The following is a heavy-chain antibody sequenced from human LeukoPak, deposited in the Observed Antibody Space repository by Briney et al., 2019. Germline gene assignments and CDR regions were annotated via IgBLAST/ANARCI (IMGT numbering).Heavy chain of an antibody. CDR3: ARSGSSRYDY. CDR2: IYYSGST. CDR1: GGSISSYY. J-gene: IGHJ4*02. D-gene: IGHD6-25*01. Sequence: SETLSLTCAVSGGSISSYYWSWIRQPPGKGLEWIGYIYYSGSTNYNPSLKSRVTISVDTSKNQFSLKLSSVTAADTAVYYCARSGSSRYDYWGQGTLVTVSS. V-gene: IGHV4-59*08.